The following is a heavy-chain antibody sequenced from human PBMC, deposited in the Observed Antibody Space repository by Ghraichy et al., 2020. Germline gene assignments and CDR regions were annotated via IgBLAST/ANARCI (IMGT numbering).Heavy chain of an antibody. Sequence: SETLSLTCAVYGGSFSGYYWSWIRQPPGKGLEWIGEINHSGSTNYNPSLKSRVTISVDTSKNQFSLKLTSVTAADTAVYYCARRTRMDYPFDYWGQGTLVTVSS. J-gene: IGHJ4*02. CDR3: ARRTRMDYPFDY. V-gene: IGHV4-34*01. D-gene: IGHD3-16*01. CDR1: GGSFSGYY. CDR2: INHSGST.